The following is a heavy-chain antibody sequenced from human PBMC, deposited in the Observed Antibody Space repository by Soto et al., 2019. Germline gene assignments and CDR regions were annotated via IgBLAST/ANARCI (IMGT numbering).Heavy chain of an antibody. CDR3: ARDPLDPGTPYGMDV. CDR1: GFTFSSYA. V-gene: IGHV3-30-3*01. Sequence: GGSLRLSCAASGFTFSSYAMHWVRQAPGKGLEWVAVISYDGSNKYYADSVKGRFTISRDNSKNTLYLQMNSLRAEDTAVYYCARDPLDPGTPYGMDVWGQGTTVTVSS. CDR2: ISYDGSNK. J-gene: IGHJ6*02. D-gene: IGHD3-10*01.